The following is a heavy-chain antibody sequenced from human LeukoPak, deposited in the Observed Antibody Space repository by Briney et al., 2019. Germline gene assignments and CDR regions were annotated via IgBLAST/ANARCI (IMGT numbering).Heavy chain of an antibody. D-gene: IGHD3-22*01. CDR2: FDPEDGET. CDR3: ATAPAYYDSSGYYAGSFDY. V-gene: IGHV1-24*01. CDR1: GYTLTELS. J-gene: IGHJ4*02. Sequence: GASVKVSCKVSGYTLTELSMHWVRQAPGKGLEWMGGFDPEDGETIYAQKFQGRVTMTEDTSTDTAYMELSNLRSEDTAVYYCATAPAYYDSSGYYAGSFDYWGQGTLVTVSS.